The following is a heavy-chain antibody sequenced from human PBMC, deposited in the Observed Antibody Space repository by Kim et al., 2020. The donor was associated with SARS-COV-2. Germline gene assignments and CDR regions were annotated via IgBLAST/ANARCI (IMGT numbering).Heavy chain of an antibody. Sequence: GGSLRLSCAASGFTFSSYSMNWVRQAPGKGLEWVSSISSSSSYIYYADSVKGRFTISRDNAKNSLYLQMNSLRAEDTAVYYCARPDYDFWSGYYEYYYYYGMDVWGQGTTVTVSS. CDR3: ARPDYDFWSGYYEYYYYYGMDV. CDR1: GFTFSSYS. J-gene: IGHJ6*02. V-gene: IGHV3-21*01. D-gene: IGHD3-3*01. CDR2: ISSSSSYI.